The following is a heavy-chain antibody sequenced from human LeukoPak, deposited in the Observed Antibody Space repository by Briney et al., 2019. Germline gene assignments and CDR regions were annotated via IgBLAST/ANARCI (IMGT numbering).Heavy chain of an antibody. J-gene: IGHJ5*02. Sequence: ASVKVSCKASGVTFTSSAMQWVRQARGQRLEWIGWIVVGSGNTNYAQKFQERVTITRDMSTSTAYMELSSLRSEDTAVYYCALEGGFGPYNWFDPWGQGTLVTVSS. V-gene: IGHV1-58*02. CDR1: GVTFTSSA. CDR2: IVVGSGNT. CDR3: ALEGGFGPYNWFDP. D-gene: IGHD3-10*01.